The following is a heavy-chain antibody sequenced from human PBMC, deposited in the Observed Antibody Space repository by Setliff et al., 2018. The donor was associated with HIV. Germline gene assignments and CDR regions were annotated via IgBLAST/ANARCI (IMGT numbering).Heavy chain of an antibody. D-gene: IGHD2-21*01. CDR3: ATRRDGYRDSFDI. CDR2: VYGSGST. V-gene: IGHV4-59*01. Sequence: SETLSLTCTVSGGFISSYYWCWIRQPPGKGLEWIGYVYGSGSTNYNPSLKSRVTISVDTSRNQFSLKVTSVTAADTAVYYCATRRDGYRDSFDIGGQGTVVTVSS. CDR1: GGFISSYY. J-gene: IGHJ3*02.